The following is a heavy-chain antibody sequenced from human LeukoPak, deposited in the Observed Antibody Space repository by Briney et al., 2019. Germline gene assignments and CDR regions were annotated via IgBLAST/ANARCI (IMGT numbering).Heavy chain of an antibody. V-gene: IGHV3-23*01. CDR1: GFTFSSYA. CDR3: AKVLVEDKTY. J-gene: IGHJ4*02. Sequence: GGSLRLSCAASGFTFSSYAMSWVRQTPGKGLEGVSAISGSGGSTYYADSVKGRFTISRDNSKNTLYLQMNSLRAEDTAVYYCAKVLVEDKTYWGQGTLVTVSS. D-gene: IGHD6-6*01. CDR2: ISGSGGST.